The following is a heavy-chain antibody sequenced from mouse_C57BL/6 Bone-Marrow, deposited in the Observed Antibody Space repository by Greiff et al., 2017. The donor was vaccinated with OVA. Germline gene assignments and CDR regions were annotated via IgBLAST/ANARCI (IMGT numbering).Heavy chain of an antibody. J-gene: IGHJ1*03. CDR3: AREGYYGSPRYFDV. Sequence: VMLMESGPGLVQPSQSLSIPCTVSGFSLTSYGVHWVRQSPGKGLEWLGVIWSGGSTDYNAAFISRLSISKNNSKSQVFFKMNSLQADDTAIYYCAREGYYGSPRYFDVWGTGTTVTVSS. CDR2: IWSGGST. D-gene: IGHD1-1*01. CDR1: GFSLTSYG. V-gene: IGHV2-2*01.